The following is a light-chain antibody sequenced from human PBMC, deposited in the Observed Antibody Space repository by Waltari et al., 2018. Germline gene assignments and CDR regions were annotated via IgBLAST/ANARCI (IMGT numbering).Light chain of an antibody. CDR3: QQYYRTPQT. CDR1: QSVLYSSNNKNY. Sequence: DIVMTQSPDSLAESLGERATINCKSSQSVLYSSNNKNYLAWYQQKPGQPPKLLIYWASTRESGVPHRCSGSGSGTDFTLTISSLQAGDVAVYYCQQYYRTPQTFGQGTKVEIK. CDR2: WAS. V-gene: IGKV4-1*01. J-gene: IGKJ1*01.